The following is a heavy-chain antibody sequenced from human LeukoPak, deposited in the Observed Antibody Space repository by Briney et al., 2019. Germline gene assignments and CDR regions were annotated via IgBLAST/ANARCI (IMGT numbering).Heavy chain of an antibody. CDR2: IYSGGST. J-gene: IGHJ4*02. V-gene: IGHV3-66*01. Sequence: PGGSLRLSCAASGFTFSSYAMSWVRQAPGKGLEWVSVIYSGGSTYYADSVKGRFTISRDNSKNTLYLQMNSLRAEDTAVYYCARDPIAVADYFDYWGQGTLVTVSS. D-gene: IGHD6-19*01. CDR3: ARDPIAVADYFDY. CDR1: GFTFSSYA.